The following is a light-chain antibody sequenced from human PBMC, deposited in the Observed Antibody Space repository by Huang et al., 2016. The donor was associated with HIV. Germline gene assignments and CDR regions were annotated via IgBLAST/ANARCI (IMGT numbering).Light chain of an antibody. V-gene: IGKV2-28*01. CDR2: LGS. CDR3: MQALQTPLIT. Sequence: DIVMTQSPLSLPVTPGEPASISCRSSQSLLHSNGYNYLDWHLQKPGQSPQLLIYLGSNRASGVPDRFSGSGSGTDFTLKISRVEAEDVGVYYCMQALQTPLITFGQGTRLEMK. J-gene: IGKJ5*01. CDR1: QSLLHSNGYNY.